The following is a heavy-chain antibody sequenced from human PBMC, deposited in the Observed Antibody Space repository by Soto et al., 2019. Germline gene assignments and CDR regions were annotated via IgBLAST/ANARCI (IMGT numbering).Heavy chain of an antibody. Sequence: ASVKVSCKTSGYTFTRYGSSWVRQAPGQGLEWMGWISAYNGNTNYAQKLQGRVTMTTDTSTSTAYMELRSLRSDDTAVYYCAREGYCSGGSCRPREDAAAFDYWGQGTLVTVSS. D-gene: IGHD2-15*01. J-gene: IGHJ4*02. CDR2: ISAYNGNT. CDR1: GYTFTRYG. V-gene: IGHV1-18*01. CDR3: AREGYCSGGSCRPREDAAAFDY.